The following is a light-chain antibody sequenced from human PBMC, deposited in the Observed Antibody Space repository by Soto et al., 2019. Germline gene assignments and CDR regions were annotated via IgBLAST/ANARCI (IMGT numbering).Light chain of an antibody. CDR2: DVS. CDR3: CSYTSSSADVV. J-gene: IGLJ3*02. CDR1: SSDIGGYNY. Sequence: QSALTQPASVSGSPGQSITISCTGTSSDIGGYNYVSWYQRHPGKAPKLMIYDVSNRPSGISNRFSGSKSGNTASLTISGLQAEDEADYYCCSYTSSSADVVFGGGTKLTVL. V-gene: IGLV2-14*03.